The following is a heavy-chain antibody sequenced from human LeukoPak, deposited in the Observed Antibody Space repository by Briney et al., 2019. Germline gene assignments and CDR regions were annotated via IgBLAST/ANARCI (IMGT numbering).Heavy chain of an antibody. CDR2: IYPGDSDT. Sequence: GESLKISCKGSGYSFTSYWIGWVRQMPGKGLEWMGIIYPGDSDTRYSPSFQGQVTISADESISTAYLQWSSLNASDTAMYYCARGIGYCSSTSCPYDYWGQGTLVTVSS. V-gene: IGHV5-51*01. J-gene: IGHJ4*02. CDR1: GYSFTSYW. D-gene: IGHD2-2*01. CDR3: ARGIGYCSSTSCPYDY.